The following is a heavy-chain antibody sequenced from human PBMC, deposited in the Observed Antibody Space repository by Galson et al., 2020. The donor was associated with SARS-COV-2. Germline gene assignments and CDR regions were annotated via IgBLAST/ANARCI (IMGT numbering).Heavy chain of an antibody. CDR1: GRSISSTGYY. CDR3: ARDRGYRVGATRAVDI. J-gene: IGHJ3*02. Sequence: TLPPTCPVSGRSISSTGYYSTWIRQHPAKGLEWIGYLYYRGSAYYSPSLKSRVTISVDTSKNQFSLKLTSVTAADTAVYYCARDRGYRVGATRAVDIWGQGTMVTVSS. D-gene: IGHD1-26*01. V-gene: IGHV4-31*03. CDR2: LYYRGSA.